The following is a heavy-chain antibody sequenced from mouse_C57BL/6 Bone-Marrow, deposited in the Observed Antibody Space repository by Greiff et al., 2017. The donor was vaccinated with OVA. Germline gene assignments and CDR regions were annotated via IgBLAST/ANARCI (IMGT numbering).Heavy chain of an antibody. D-gene: IGHD2-4*01. CDR3: ARAGDYDGDWFAY. CDR2: FHPYNDDT. Sequence: VQVVESGAELVKPGASVKMSCKASGYTFTTYPIEWVKQNHGKSLEWIGNFHPYNDDTKYNEKFKGKATLTVEKSSSTVYLELSRLTSDDSAVYDCARAGDYDGDWFAYWGQGTRVTVSA. J-gene: IGHJ3*01. CDR1: GYTFTTYP. V-gene: IGHV1-47*01.